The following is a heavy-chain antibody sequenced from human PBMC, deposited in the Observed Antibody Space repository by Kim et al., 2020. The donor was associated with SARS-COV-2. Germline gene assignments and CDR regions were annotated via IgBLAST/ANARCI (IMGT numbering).Heavy chain of an antibody. J-gene: IGHJ4*02. D-gene: IGHD5-18*01. Sequence: RTNNADSVKGRFTNARGNSQNTVHLHMDSLRAEDTALYYCARVSYGDYVDHWGQGILVTVSS. V-gene: IGHV3-23*01. CDR2: RT. CDR3: ARVSYGDYVDH.